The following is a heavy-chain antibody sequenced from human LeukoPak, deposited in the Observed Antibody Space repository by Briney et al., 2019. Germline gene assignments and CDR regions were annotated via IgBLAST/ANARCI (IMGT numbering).Heavy chain of an antibody. J-gene: IGHJ5*02. D-gene: IGHD2-15*01. V-gene: IGHV4-38-2*02. Sequence: SETLSLTCTVSGYSISSGYYWGWIRQPPGKGLEWIGSIYHSGSTYYNPSLKSRVTISVDTSKNQFSLKLSSVTAADTAVYYCARHVGPGGGPWGQGTLVTVSS. CDR2: IYHSGST. CDR1: GYSISSGYY. CDR3: ARHVGPGGGP.